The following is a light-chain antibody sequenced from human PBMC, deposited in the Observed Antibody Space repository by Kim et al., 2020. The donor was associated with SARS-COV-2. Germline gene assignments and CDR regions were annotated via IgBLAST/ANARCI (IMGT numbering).Light chain of an antibody. CDR1: SSNIGAGYD. CDR3: QSYDSSLSVYV. J-gene: IGLJ1*01. Sequence: QGVTIACTGSSSNIGAGYDVHWYQQLPGTAPKLLIYGNSNRPSGVPDRFSGSKSGTSASLAITGLQAEDEADYYCQSYDSSLSVYVFGTGTKVTVL. V-gene: IGLV1-40*01. CDR2: GNS.